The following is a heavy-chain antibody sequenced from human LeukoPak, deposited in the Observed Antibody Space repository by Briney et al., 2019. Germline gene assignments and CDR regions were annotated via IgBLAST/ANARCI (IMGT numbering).Heavy chain of an antibody. CDR3: AKERDTAMVTIDY. CDR2: IRYDGSNK. CDR1: GFTFSSYG. D-gene: IGHD5-18*01. V-gene: IGHV3-30*02. Sequence: PGGSLRLSCAASGFTFSSYGMHWARQAPGKGLEWVAFIRYDGSNKYYADSVKGRFTISRDNSKNTLYLQMNSLRAEDTAVYYCAKERDTAMVTIDYWGRGTLVTVSS. J-gene: IGHJ4*02.